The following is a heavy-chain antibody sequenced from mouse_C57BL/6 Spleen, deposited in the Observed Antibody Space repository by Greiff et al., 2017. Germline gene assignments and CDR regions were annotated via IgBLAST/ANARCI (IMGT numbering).Heavy chain of an antibody. CDR3: ARYDDYEVYFDY. CDR2: IRNKANGYTT. Sequence: EVQLVESGGGLVQPGGSLSLSCAASGFTFTDYYMSWVRQPPGKALEWLGFIRNKANGYTTEYSASVKGRFTISRDNSQSILYLQMNALRAEDSATYYCARYDDYEVYFDYWGQGTTLTVSS. D-gene: IGHD2-4*01. CDR1: GFTFTDYY. V-gene: IGHV7-3*01. J-gene: IGHJ2*01.